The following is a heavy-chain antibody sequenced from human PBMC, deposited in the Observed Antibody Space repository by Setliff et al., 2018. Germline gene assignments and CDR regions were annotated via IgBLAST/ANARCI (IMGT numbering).Heavy chain of an antibody. V-gene: IGHV4-30-4*08. D-gene: IGHD2-15*01. Sequence: SETLSLTCTVSGGSISSGDYYWSWIRQPPGKGLEWIGYIYYSGSTYYNPSLKSRVTISVDTSKNQFSLKLSSVTAADTAVYYCARDLVYCSGSVFDYWGQGTLVTVSS. CDR2: IYYSGST. CDR3: ARDLVYCSGSVFDY. J-gene: IGHJ4*02. CDR1: GGSISSGDYY.